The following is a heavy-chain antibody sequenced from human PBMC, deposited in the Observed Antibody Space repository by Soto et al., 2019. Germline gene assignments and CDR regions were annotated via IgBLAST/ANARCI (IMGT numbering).Heavy chain of an antibody. CDR2: TYYRSKWYN. J-gene: IGHJ6*02. CDR3: ARDWFAAAGIRYYYYYGMDV. D-gene: IGHD6-13*01. Sequence: PSQTLSLTCAISGDSVSSNSAAWNWIRQSPSRGLEWLGRTYYRSKWYNDYAVSVKSRITINPDTSKNQFSLQLNSVTPEDAAVYYCARDWFAAAGIRYYYYYGMDVWGQGTTVTVSS. V-gene: IGHV6-1*01. CDR1: GDSVSSNSAA.